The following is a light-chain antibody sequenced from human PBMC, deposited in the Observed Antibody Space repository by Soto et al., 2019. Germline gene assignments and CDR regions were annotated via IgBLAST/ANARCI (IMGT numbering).Light chain of an antibody. CDR1: HSLMYSDGISY. Sequence: DVVMTQSPLSLPVTLGQPASISCRSSHSLMYSDGISYLSWFQQRPGQSPRRLIYKASNRDSWVPDRFSGSGSVTDFTMKISRVVADDVGVYYCMQGTHWPPGTLGQGTKLEIK. J-gene: IGKJ2*01. V-gene: IGKV2-30*01. CDR2: KAS. CDR3: MQGTHWPPGT.